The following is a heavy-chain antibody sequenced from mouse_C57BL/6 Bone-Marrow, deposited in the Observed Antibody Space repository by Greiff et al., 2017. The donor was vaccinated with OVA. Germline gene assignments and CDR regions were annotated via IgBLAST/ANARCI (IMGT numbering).Heavy chain of an antibody. CDR3: TTRYYGSSQPYYAMDY. V-gene: IGHV14-4*01. J-gene: IGHJ4*01. CDR1: GFNIKDDY. D-gene: IGHD1-1*01. Sequence: VQLQQSGAELVRPGASVKLSCTASGFNIKDDYMHWVKQRPEQGLEWIGWIDPENGDTEYASKFQGKATITADTSSNTAYLQLSSLTSEDTAVYYCTTRYYGSSQPYYAMDYWGQGTSVTVSS. CDR2: IDPENGDT.